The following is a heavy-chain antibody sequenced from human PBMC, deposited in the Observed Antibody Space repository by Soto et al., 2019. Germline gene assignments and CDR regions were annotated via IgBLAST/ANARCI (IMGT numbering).Heavy chain of an antibody. CDR1: GYTFTSYA. CDR2: INAGNGNT. CDR3: ERPDGWSFPFDY. Sequence: QVQLVQSGAEEKKPGASVKVSCKASGYTFTSYAMHWVRQAPGQRLEWMGWINAGNGNTKYSQKFQGRVTITRDTSASTAYKALSSPRSDVTAVYYCERPDGWSFPFDYWGQGTLVTVSS. J-gene: IGHJ4*02. D-gene: IGHD1-26*01. V-gene: IGHV1-3*05.